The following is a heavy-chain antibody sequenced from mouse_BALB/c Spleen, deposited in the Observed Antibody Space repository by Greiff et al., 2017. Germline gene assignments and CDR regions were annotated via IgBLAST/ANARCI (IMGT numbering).Heavy chain of an antibody. CDR3: ARHEGQLGPRGAMDY. J-gene: IGHJ4*01. Sequence: QVQLKQSGPDLVAPSQSLSITCTVSGFSLTSYGVHWVRQPPGKGLEWLVVIWSDGSTTYNSALKSRLSISKDNSKSQVFLKMNSLQTDDTAMYYCARHEGQLGPRGAMDYWGQGTSVTVSS. CDR1: GFSLTSYG. V-gene: IGHV2-6-2*01. D-gene: IGHD3-1*01. CDR2: IWSDGST.